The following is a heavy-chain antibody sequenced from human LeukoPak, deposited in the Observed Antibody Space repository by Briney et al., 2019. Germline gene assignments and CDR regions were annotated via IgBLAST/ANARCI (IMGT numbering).Heavy chain of an antibody. CDR3: ARGVTETTTGLAKFVP. Sequence: GASVKVSCKPSGYTFTAYHIHWVRQAPGHGLGWVGWVNPNSGDTHYAQSFQGRVTVTRDTSISTVYMDMSRLTSGDAGTYHCARGVTETTTGLAKFVPCGEGTLVTVSS. CDR1: GYTFTAYH. J-gene: IGHJ5*02. V-gene: IGHV1-2*02. CDR2: VNPNSGDT. D-gene: IGHD1-1*01.